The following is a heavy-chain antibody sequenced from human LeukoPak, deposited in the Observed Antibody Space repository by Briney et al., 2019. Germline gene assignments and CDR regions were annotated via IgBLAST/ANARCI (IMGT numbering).Heavy chain of an antibody. CDR3: AREKESRAFFEY. CDR2: IYYSGST. Sequence: SETLSLTCTVSGGSISSGGYYWSWIRQHPGKGLEWIGYIYYSGSTYYNPSLKSRVTISVDTSKNQFSLKLSSVTAADTAVYYCAREKESRAFFEYWGQGTPVTVSS. J-gene: IGHJ4*02. V-gene: IGHV4-31*03. CDR1: GGSISSGGYY.